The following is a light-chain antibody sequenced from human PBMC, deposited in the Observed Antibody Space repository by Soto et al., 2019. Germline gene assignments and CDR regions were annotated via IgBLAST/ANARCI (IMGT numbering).Light chain of an antibody. CDR3: SSYTAFSTWV. CDR2: EVS. J-gene: IGLJ3*02. V-gene: IGLV2-14*01. Sequence: QSALTQPASVSGSPGQSITISCTGTSNDVGGYNYVSWYQQHPGKAPQLIIYEVSNRPSGVSHRFSGSKSGDTASLTISGLQAEDGAGYYCSSYTAFSTWVFGGGTKLTVL. CDR1: SNDVGGYNY.